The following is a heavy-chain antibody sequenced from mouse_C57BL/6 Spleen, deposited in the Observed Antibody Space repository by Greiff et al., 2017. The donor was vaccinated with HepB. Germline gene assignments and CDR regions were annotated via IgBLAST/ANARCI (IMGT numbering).Heavy chain of an antibody. CDR2: INPNYGTT. J-gene: IGHJ4*01. V-gene: IGHV1-39*01. Sequence: EVQGVESGPELVKPGASVKISCKASGYSFTDYNMNWVKQSNGKSLEWIGVINPNYGTTSYNQKFKGKATLTVDQSSSTAYMQLNSRTSEDSAVYYCASSTGPGAMDYWGQGTSVTVSS. CDR3: ASSTGPGAMDY. CDR1: GYSFTDYN. D-gene: IGHD4-1*02.